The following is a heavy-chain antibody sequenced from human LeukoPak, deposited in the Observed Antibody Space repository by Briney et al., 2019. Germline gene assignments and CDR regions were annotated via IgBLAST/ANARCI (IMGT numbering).Heavy chain of an antibody. CDR3: AREGVAAAGSPYFDY. D-gene: IGHD6-13*01. V-gene: IGHV3-21*01. J-gene: IGHJ4*02. Sequence: GGSLRLSCAASGFAFNTYSMNWVRQAPGKGLEWVSFIFSSSTYIYYTDSVKGRFTISRDNAKNSLYLQMNSLRAEDTAVYYCAREGVAAAGSPYFDYWGQGTLVTVSS. CDR2: IFSSSTYI. CDR1: GFAFNTYS.